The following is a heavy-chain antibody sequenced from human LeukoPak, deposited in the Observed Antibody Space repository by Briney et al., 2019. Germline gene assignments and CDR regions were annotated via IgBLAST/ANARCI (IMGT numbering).Heavy chain of an antibody. D-gene: IGHD4-17*01. CDR2: IKSKSNSYAT. V-gene: IGHV3-73*01. J-gene: IGHJ4*02. CDR1: GFTFSGSA. Sequence: GGSLRLSCAASGFTFSGSAIHWVRQASGKGLEWVGRIKSKSNSYATAYAASVKGRFTVSRDDSRNTAYLQMNSLKTEDTAVYYCTTYGDYGPGSDYWGQGTLVTVSS. CDR3: TTYGDYGPGSDY.